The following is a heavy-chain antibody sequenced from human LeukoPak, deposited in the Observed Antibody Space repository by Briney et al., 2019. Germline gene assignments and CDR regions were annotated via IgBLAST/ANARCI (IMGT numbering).Heavy chain of an antibody. J-gene: IGHJ4*02. D-gene: IGHD3-10*01. CDR1: GGSISSSSYY. CDR2: IYYNGST. Sequence: SETLSLTCTVSGGSISSSSYYWGWIRQPPGKGLEWIGSIYYNGSTYYNPSLKSRVTISVDTSKNQFSLKLSSVTAADTAVYYCAKVAKYYYGPETYFFFEHWGQGTLVTVSS. CDR3: AKVAKYYYGPETYFFFEH. V-gene: IGHV4-39*07.